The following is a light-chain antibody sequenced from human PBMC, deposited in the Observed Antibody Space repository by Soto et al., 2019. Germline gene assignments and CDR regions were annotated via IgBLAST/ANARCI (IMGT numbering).Light chain of an antibody. Sequence: QSVLTQPASVSGSPGQSITISCTGTSSDVGGYNYVSWYQQHPGKAPKLMIYDGSNRPSGVSNRFSGSKSGNTASLTISGRQAEDEADYYCSSYTSSSTRVFGGGTKLTVL. CDR2: DGS. CDR1: SSDVGGYNY. J-gene: IGLJ2*01. V-gene: IGLV2-14*01. CDR3: SSYTSSSTRV.